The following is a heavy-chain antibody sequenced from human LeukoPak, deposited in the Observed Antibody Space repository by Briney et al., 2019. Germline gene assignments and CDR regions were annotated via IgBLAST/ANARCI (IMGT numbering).Heavy chain of an antibody. CDR1: GFTFSDYA. D-gene: IGHD2-2*02. V-gene: IGHV3-23*01. CDR3: AKDGCTSPTCYINY. Sequence: GGSLRLSCAASGFTFSDYAMGWVRHAPGKGLDWVSAISGRDSSTYYADSVKGRFTISRDNSKNTLYLQMNSLRAEDTAVYYCAKDGCTSPTCYINYWGRGTLVTVSS. CDR2: ISGRDSST. J-gene: IGHJ4*02.